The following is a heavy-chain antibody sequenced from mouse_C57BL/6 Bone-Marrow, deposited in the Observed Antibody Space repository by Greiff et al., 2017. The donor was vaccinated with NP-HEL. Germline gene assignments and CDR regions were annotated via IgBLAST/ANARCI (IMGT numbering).Heavy chain of an antibody. CDR2: IYPRSGNT. V-gene: IGHV1-81*01. Sequence: VHLVESGAELARPGASVKLSCKASGYTFTSYGISWVKQRTGQGLEWIGEIYPRSGNTYYNEKFKGKATLTADKSSSTAYMELRSLTSEDSAVYFCAREGAYYRGYYAMDYWGQGTSVTVSS. D-gene: IGHD2-14*01. J-gene: IGHJ4*01. CDR3: AREGAYYRGYYAMDY. CDR1: GYTFTSYG.